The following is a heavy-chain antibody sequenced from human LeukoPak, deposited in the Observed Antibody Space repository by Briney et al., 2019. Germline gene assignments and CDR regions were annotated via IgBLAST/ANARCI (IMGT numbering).Heavy chain of an antibody. Sequence: SETLSLTCAVYRESFSDYYWSWIRQPPGKGLEWIGEINHSGSTNYSPPLKSRVTISVNTAKNQFSLKLTSVTAADTAVYYCARAGFALAPHRGTPFDYWGQGTLVTVSS. CDR2: INHSGST. CDR1: RESFSDYY. V-gene: IGHV4-34*01. CDR3: ARAGFALAPHRGTPFDY. D-gene: IGHD6-6*01. J-gene: IGHJ4*02.